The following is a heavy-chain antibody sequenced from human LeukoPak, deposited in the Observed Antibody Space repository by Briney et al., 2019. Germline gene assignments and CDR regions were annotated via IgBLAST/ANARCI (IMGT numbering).Heavy chain of an antibody. CDR1: GFTFSGSA. J-gene: IGHJ3*02. CDR2: IRSKANSYAT. Sequence: PGGSLKLSCAASGFTFSGSAVHWVRQASGKGLEWVGRIRSKANSYATAYAASVKGRFTISRDDSKNTAYLQMNSLKTEDTAVYYCTRADYYDSSGYISTDAFDIWGQGTMVTVSS. CDR3: TRADYYDSSGYISTDAFDI. V-gene: IGHV3-73*01. D-gene: IGHD3-22*01.